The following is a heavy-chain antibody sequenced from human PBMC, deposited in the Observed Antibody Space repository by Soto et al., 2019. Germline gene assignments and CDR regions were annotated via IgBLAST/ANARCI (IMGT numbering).Heavy chain of an antibody. D-gene: IGHD1-26*01. Sequence: GGSLRLSCAASGFTFSSHAMSWVRQPPGKGLEWVSGVSGDGTRTFYPDSVKGRFTISRDNSKNTPFLQMNSLRAEDTALYYCAKDRGDGNYYFDSWGQGILVTVSS. CDR3: AKDRGDGNYYFDS. V-gene: IGHV3-23*01. CDR2: VSGDGTRT. J-gene: IGHJ4*02. CDR1: GFTFSSHA.